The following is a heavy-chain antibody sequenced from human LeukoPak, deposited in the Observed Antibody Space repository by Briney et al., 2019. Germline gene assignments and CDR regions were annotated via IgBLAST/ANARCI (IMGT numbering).Heavy chain of an antibody. D-gene: IGHD2/OR15-2a*01. CDR2: INPSGGST. J-gene: IGHJ6*03. CDR3: ARDYSMADYYYYYYMDV. V-gene: IGHV1-46*01. CDR1: GYTFTSYY. Sequence: ASVKVSCKASGYTFTSYYMHWVRQAPGQGLEWMGIINPSGGSTSYAQKFQGRVTMTRDTSTSTVYMEPSSLRSEDTAVYYCARDYSMADYYYYYYMDVWGKGTTVTISS.